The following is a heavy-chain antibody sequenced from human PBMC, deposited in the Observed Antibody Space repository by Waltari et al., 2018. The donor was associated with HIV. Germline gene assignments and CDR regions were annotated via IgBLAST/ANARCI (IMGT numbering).Heavy chain of an antibody. V-gene: IGHV3-21*01. Sequence: EVHLVESGGGLVKPGGSLRLSCTTSGFLFSTYSMSWVRQAPGKGLQWASSISRNGDHIYYEDSLKGRFTISRDDARSSLYLQMDSLRAEDTAVYYCVSGVVPAPAPPFWYLDVWGRGTLVTVSS. CDR2: ISRNGDHI. CDR1: GFLFSTYS. CDR3: VSGVVPAPAPPFWYLDV. J-gene: IGHJ2*01. D-gene: IGHD3-3*01.